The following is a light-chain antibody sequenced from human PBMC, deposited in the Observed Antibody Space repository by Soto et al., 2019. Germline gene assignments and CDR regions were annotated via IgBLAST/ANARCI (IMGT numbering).Light chain of an antibody. J-gene: IGKJ1*01. CDR3: LQDYGDSWT. CDR2: AAS. CDR1: RDVGSD. V-gene: IGKV1-6*01. Sequence: HMTLSPSSLSASVGEKIIITCRASRDVGSDVSWYQQKPGQAPKLLLYAASNLYTGVPSRFSASRSGTESTLTITSLQHEDFASHYCLQDYGDSWTFGPGTKAYIK.